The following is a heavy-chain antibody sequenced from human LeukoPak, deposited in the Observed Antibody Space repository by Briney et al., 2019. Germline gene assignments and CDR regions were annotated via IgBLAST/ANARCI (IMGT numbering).Heavy chain of an antibody. J-gene: IGHJ4*02. CDR2: IDWNSRST. CDR1: GFTLDDYA. Sequence: GGSLRLSCAASGFTLDDYAMQWVRLSPGKGLEWVSRIDWNSRSTVYADSVRGRFTISRDNAKNSLYLQMNSLRPEDTALYYCARDRRPLTGYNAQDYWGQGTLVTVSS. CDR3: ARDRRPLTGYNAQDY. V-gene: IGHV3-9*01. D-gene: IGHD3-9*01.